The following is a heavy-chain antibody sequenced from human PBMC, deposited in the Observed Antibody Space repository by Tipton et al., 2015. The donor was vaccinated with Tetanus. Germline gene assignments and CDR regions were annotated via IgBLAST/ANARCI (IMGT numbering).Heavy chain of an antibody. Sequence: SLRLSCAASGFKFGDFYMSWIRQAPGKGLEWLAHVSSSGSIIHHADSVKDRFAVSRDNAHNSLHLEIYNLRAEDTAVYYCARDPGFGWFRDEYDRDSWGQGTQVTVSS. D-gene: IGHD3-9*01. CDR3: ARDPGFGWFRDEYDRDS. J-gene: IGHJ4*02. V-gene: IGHV3-11*01. CDR2: VSSSGSII. CDR1: GFKFGDFY.